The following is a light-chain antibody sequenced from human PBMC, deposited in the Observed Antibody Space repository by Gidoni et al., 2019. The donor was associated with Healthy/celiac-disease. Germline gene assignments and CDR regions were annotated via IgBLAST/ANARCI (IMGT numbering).Light chain of an antibody. V-gene: IGKV3-11*01. CDR3: QQRSNWPPWT. Sequence: EIVLTQSPATLSSAPGERATLSCRASQSVSSYLARYQQKPGQAPRLLIYDASNKATGIPARFSGSGAGTDFTLTISSLEPEDFAVYYCQQRSNWPPWTFGQGTKVEIK. CDR2: DAS. CDR1: QSVSSY. J-gene: IGKJ1*01.